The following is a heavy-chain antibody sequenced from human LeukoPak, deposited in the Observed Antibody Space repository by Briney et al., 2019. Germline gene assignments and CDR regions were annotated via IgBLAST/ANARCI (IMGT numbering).Heavy chain of an antibody. CDR3: ARGTTDIVAEISDAFDI. CDR1: GFTFSAFA. J-gene: IGHJ3*02. Sequence: PGGPLRLSVPASGFTFSAFALHGARKPPATGLEWVAALSFDASNKYYAVSVRGRFTISRDNSRNTLFLQMNSLRADDTAVYYCARGTTDIVAEISDAFDIWGQGTVVTVSS. CDR2: LSFDASNK. D-gene: IGHD5-12*01. V-gene: IGHV3-30-3*01.